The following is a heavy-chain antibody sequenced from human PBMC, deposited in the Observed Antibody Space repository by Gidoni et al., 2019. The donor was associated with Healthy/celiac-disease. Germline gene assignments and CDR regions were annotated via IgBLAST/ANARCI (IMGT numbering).Heavy chain of an antibody. CDR2: INHSGST. D-gene: IGHD3-10*01. Sequence: DGLEWIGEINHSGSTNYNPSLKSRVTISVDTSKNQFSLKLSSVTAADTAVYYCARGRVKITMVRGVIKRNAFDIWGQGTMVTVSS. J-gene: IGHJ3*02. V-gene: IGHV4-34*01. CDR3: ARGRVKITMVRGVIKRNAFDI.